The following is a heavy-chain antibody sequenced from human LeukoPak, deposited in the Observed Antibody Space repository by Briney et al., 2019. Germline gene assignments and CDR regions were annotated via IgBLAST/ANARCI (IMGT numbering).Heavy chain of an antibody. D-gene: IGHD3-3*01. CDR2: FGHNGDIT. J-gene: IGHJ4*02. V-gene: IGHV3-23*01. Sequence: GGSLRLSCAASGFTFSYYGLSWVRQAPGKGLEWVSGFGHNGDITYSDSVKGRFTISRDNSKNTLFLQMNSLRADDTPVYFCAKQAGWGAYFSFLPFDFWGRGTLVTVSS. CDR1: GFTFSYYG. CDR3: AKQAGWGAYFSFLPFDF.